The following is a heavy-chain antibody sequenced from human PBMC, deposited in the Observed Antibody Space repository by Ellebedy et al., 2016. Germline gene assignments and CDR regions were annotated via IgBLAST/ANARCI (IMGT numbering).Heavy chain of an antibody. D-gene: IGHD3/OR15-3a*01. V-gene: IGHV3-7*01. CDR1: GFMFSDYW. Sequence: GGSLRLSCAASGFMFSDYWMTWVRQAPGKGLEWVANIKQDGGEKYYADSLKGRFTISRDNAKKSVFLQVSSLRAEDTALYYCARETQSLSLFGLAHPDWYFDLWGRGTLVTVSS. CDR2: IKQDGGEK. CDR3: ARETQSLSLFGLAHPDWYFDL. J-gene: IGHJ2*01.